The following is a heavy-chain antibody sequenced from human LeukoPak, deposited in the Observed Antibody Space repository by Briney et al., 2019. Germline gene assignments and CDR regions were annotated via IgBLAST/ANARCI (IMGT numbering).Heavy chain of an antibody. CDR2: ISADGGST. CDR3: AKESGKFDY. V-gene: IGHV3-43*02. CDR1: GLNFDDSA. J-gene: IGHJ4*02. Sequence: PGGSLRLSCVASGLNFDDSAMHWVRQAPGKGVEWVSLISADGGSTFSADSVEGRFSISRDNSKNSLYLQMNSLRSEDTAMYYCAKESGKFDYWGQGTLVAVSS.